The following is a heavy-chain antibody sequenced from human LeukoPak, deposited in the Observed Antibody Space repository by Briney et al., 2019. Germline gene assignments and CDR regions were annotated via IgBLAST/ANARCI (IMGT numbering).Heavy chain of an antibody. Sequence: SETLSLTCTVSGGSISSSTYYWGWVRQPPGKGLEWIGSIYYSGSTYHNPSLKSRVTISVDTSKNQFSLKLSSVTAADTAVYYCARERRATPDYWGQGTLVTVSS. V-gene: IGHV4-39*01. D-gene: IGHD1-26*01. CDR3: ARERRATPDY. CDR2: IYYSGST. J-gene: IGHJ4*02. CDR1: GGSISSSTYY.